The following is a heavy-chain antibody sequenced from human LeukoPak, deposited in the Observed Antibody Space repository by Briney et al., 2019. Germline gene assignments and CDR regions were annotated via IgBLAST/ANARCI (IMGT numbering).Heavy chain of an antibody. CDR1: GYTFTGYY. CDR2: INPNSGGT. CDR3: ARAKYYYDSSGHPEDY. J-gene: IGHJ4*02. Sequence: ASVKVSCKASGYTFTGYYMHWVRQAPGQGLEWMGRINPNSGGTNYAQKFRGRVTMTRDTSISTAYMELSRLRSDDTAVYYCARAKYYYDSSGHPEDYWGQGTLVTVSS. D-gene: IGHD3-22*01. V-gene: IGHV1-2*06.